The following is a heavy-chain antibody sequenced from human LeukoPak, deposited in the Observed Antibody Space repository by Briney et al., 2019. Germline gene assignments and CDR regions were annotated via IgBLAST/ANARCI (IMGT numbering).Heavy chain of an antibody. CDR3: ARERIFSGYNYGMDV. D-gene: IGHD7-27*01. Sequence: GGSLRLSCAASGFTFSDYYMSWIRQAPGKGLEWVSSISSSGSTIYYADSVKGRFTISRDNAKNSLYLQMNSLRAEDTAVYYCARERIFSGYNYGMDVWGQGTTVTVSS. J-gene: IGHJ6*02. V-gene: IGHV3-11*01. CDR1: GFTFSDYY. CDR2: ISSSGSTI.